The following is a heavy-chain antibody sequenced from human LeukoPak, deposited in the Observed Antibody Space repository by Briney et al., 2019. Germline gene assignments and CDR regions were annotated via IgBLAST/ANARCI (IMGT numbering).Heavy chain of an antibody. V-gene: IGHV1-2*06. CDR3: ARVRGLPISVRGLLSWFDP. D-gene: IGHD3-10*01. CDR2: INPNSGGT. CDR1: GYTFTGYY. Sequence: ASVKVSCKASGYTFTGYYMHWVRQAPGQGLEWMGRINPNSGGTNYAQKFQGRVTMTRDTSISTAYMELSRLRSDDTAVYYCARVRGLPISVRGLLSWFDPWGQGTLVTVSS. J-gene: IGHJ5*02.